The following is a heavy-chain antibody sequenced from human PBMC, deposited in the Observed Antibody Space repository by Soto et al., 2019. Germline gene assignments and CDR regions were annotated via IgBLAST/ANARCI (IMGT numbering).Heavy chain of an antibody. V-gene: IGHV4-59*01. CDR3: VRGGGGYGNGLIDY. J-gene: IGHJ4*02. D-gene: IGHD5-12*01. CDR2: ISYIGTT. Sequence: SETLSLTCTVSGGSISNYYWSWIRQSPGKGLEWIGYISYIGTTNYNPSLKSRVTISVDTSKNQFSLRLTSVTAADTAVYYCVRGGGGYGNGLIDYWGQGTPVTVSS. CDR1: GGSISNYY.